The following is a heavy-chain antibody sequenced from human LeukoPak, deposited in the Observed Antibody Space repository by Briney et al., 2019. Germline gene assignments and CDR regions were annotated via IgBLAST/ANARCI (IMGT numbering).Heavy chain of an antibody. D-gene: IGHD2-21*02. V-gene: IGHV3-23*01. J-gene: IGHJ4*02. CDR2: ITASGGST. CDR3: AKVGCGGDCYSGPFDY. Sequence: HPGGSLRLSCAASGFTFSSSAMSWVRQAPGKGLEWVSAITASGGSTYYAGSVKGRFTISRDNSKNTLYLQMNTLRAEDTAIHYCAKVGCGGDCYSGPFDYWGQGTLVTVSS. CDR1: GFTFSSSA.